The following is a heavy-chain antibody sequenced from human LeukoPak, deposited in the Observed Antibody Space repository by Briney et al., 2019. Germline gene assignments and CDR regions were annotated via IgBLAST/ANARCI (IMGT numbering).Heavy chain of an antibody. CDR3: AGDAYYDFWSGYPRYFDY. D-gene: IGHD3-3*01. J-gene: IGHJ4*02. CDR1: GVNFSSYW. V-gene: IGHV3-7*01. CDR2: IKQDGSEE. Sequence: GGSLRLSCAVSGVNFSSYWMSWVRQAPGKGLEWVANIKQDGSEEYYVDSVKGRFTISTDNAKNSLYLQMNSLRAEDTAVYYCAGDAYYDFWSGYPRYFDYWGQGTLVTVSS.